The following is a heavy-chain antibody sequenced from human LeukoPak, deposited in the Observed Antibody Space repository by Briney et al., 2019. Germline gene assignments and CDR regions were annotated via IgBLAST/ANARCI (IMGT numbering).Heavy chain of an antibody. J-gene: IGHJ4*02. Sequence: GGSLRLSCAASGFTVSSNYMSWVRQAPGKGLEWVSVIYSGGSTYYADSVKGRFTISRDNSKNTLYLQMNSLRAEDTAVYYCARVRTVTYEYYFDYWGQGTLVTVSS. D-gene: IGHD4-17*01. CDR2: IYSGGST. CDR3: ARVRTVTYEYYFDY. CDR1: GFTVSSNY. V-gene: IGHV3-66*01.